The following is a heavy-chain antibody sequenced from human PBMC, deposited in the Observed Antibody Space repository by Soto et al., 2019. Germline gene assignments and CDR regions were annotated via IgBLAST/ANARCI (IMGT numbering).Heavy chain of an antibody. Sequence: QVQLVQSGAEVKKPGSSVKVCCKASGGTFSSYAISWVRQAPGQGLEWMGGIIPIFGTANYAQKFQGRVTITADESTSTAYMELSSLRSEDTAVYYCASRYCSSTSCYDYYYGMDVWGQGTTVTVSS. V-gene: IGHV1-69*01. D-gene: IGHD2-2*01. J-gene: IGHJ6*02. CDR2: IIPIFGTA. CDR3: ASRYCSSTSCYDYYYGMDV. CDR1: GGTFSSYA.